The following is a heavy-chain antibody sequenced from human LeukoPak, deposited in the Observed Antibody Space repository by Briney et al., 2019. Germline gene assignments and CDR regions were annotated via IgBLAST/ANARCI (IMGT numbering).Heavy chain of an antibody. J-gene: IGHJ4*02. CDR2: ISYDGSNK. CDR3: ARDPYSVYYFDC. CDR1: GFTFSSYA. D-gene: IGHD3-16*01. Sequence: PGGSLRLSCAASGFTFSSYAMHWVRQAPGKGLEWVAVISYDGSNKYYADSVKGRFTISRDNSKNTLYLQMNSLRAEDTAVYYCARDPYSVYYFDCGGQGTLVTVSS. V-gene: IGHV3-30-3*01.